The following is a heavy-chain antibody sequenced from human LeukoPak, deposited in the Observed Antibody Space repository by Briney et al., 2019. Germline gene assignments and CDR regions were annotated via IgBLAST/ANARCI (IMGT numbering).Heavy chain of an antibody. Sequence: SVKVSCKASGGTFSSYAISWVRQAPGQGLEWMGGIIPIFGTANYAQKFQGRVPITTDESTSTAYLELSSLRSEDTAVYYCARARVARLVIALDPWGQGTLVTVSS. CDR2: IIPIFGTA. D-gene: IGHD3-9*01. J-gene: IGHJ5*02. CDR3: ARARVARLVIALDP. CDR1: GGTFSSYA. V-gene: IGHV1-69*05.